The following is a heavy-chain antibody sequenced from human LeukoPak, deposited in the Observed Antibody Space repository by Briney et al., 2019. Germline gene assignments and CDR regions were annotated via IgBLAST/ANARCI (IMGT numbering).Heavy chain of an antibody. J-gene: IGHJ4*02. CDR1: GFTFSTYT. D-gene: IGHD5-18*01. CDR2: VSDSSDV. Sequence: GGALRLSCAASGFTFSTYTMNWVRQAPGKGVEGVSPVSDSSDVHYSDSVKGRFTISRDNARNSLYLQMNSLRDEDTAVYYCARDGLHTAHFDYWGQGTLVTVSS. CDR3: ARDGLHTAHFDY. V-gene: IGHV3-48*02.